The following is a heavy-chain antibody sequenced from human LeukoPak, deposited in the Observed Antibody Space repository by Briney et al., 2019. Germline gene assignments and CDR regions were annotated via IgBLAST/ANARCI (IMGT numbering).Heavy chain of an antibody. D-gene: IGHD2-2*01. Sequence: GRSLRLSCAASGFTFSSYGMHWVRQAPGKGLEWVAVISYDGSNKYYADSVKGRFTISRDNSKNTLYLQMNSLRAEDTAVYYGAKDRDIVVVPAAYGSGMDVWGQGTTVTVSS. J-gene: IGHJ6*02. V-gene: IGHV3-30*18. CDR3: AKDRDIVVVPAAYGSGMDV. CDR2: ISYDGSNK. CDR1: GFTFSSYG.